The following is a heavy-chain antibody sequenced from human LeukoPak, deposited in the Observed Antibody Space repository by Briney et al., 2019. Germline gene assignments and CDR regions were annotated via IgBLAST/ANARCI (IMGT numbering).Heavy chain of an antibody. Sequence: GGSLRLSCAASGFTFSDYYMSWIRQAPGKGLEWVSYIGSSGGTTYYADSVKGRFTISRDNAKNSLYLQMNSLRAEDTAVYYCARSVSPYGSGSSYYWGQGTLVTVSS. J-gene: IGHJ4*02. CDR3: ARSVSPYGSGSSYY. V-gene: IGHV3-11*04. D-gene: IGHD3-10*01. CDR1: GFTFSDYY. CDR2: IGSSGGTT.